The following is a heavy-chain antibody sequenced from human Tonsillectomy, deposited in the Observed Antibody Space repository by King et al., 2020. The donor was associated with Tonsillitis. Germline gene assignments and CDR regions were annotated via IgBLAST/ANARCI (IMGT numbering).Heavy chain of an antibody. CDR1: GFTFSSYG. CDR3: AKDPSFYGYDFYLDY. CDR2: ISYDGSNK. Sequence: VQLVESGGGVVQPGRSLRLSCAASGFTFSSYGMHWVRQAPGKGLEWVAVISYDGSNKYYADSVKGRFTISRDSSKNTLYLQMNSLRAEDTAVYYCAKDPSFYGYDFYLDYWGQGTLVTVSS. V-gene: IGHV3-30*18. J-gene: IGHJ4*02. D-gene: IGHD3/OR15-3a*01.